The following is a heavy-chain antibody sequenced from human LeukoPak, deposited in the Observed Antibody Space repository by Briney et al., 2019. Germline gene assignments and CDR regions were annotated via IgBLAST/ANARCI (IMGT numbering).Heavy chain of an antibody. D-gene: IGHD3-10*01. CDR1: GISFGSNW. CDR3: SVGSHFDY. Sequence: GGSLRLSCVVSGISFGSNWVTWVRQAPGKGLEWVANINQRGGEIHYVDSVRGRFIISRDNSKNSLYLQMNSLRAEDTALYYCSVGSHFDYWGQGTLVTVSS. V-gene: IGHV3-7*01. CDR2: INQRGGEI. J-gene: IGHJ4*02.